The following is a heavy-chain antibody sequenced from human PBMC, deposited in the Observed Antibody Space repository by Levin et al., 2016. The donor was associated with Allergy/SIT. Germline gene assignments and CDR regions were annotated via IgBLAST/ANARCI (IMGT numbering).Heavy chain of an antibody. CDR1: GGSVSSGSYY. CDR2: IYYSGTT. D-gene: IGHD3-10*01. V-gene: IGHV4-61*01. J-gene: IGHJ4*02. Sequence: SETLSLTCSVSGGSVSSGSYYWTWIRQSPGKGLEWIGYIYYSGTTEYNPSLKSRVTLSIDRSKNLLSLNLNSVTAADTAVYYCATEYFYGTNGFDSLEYWGQGIPVIVSS. CDR3: ATEYFYGTNGFDSLEY.